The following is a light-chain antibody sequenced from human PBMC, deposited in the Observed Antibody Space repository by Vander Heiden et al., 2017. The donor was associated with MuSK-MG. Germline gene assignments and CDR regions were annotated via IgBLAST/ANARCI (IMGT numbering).Light chain of an antibody. Sequence: DIQITQSPSSLSASAGDRVTITCRSSESISSYLNWYQQKPGKAPNLLIYTTSNLQSGVPSRFSGSGSGTDFTLTISSLQPEDFATYYCQQSYSTPGTFGQGTRLEIK. V-gene: IGKV1-39*01. CDR3: QQSYSTPGT. CDR2: TTS. J-gene: IGKJ5*01. CDR1: ESISSY.